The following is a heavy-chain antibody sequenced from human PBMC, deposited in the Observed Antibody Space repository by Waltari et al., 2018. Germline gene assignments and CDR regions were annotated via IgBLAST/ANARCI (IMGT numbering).Heavy chain of an antibody. Sequence: QVQLQESGPGLVKPSETLSLTCTVSGGSISSHYWRWIRQPPGKGLEWIGYIYYSGSTNYNPSLKSRVTISVDTSKNQFSLKLSSVTAADTAVYYCASADSSGWESFDYWGQGTLVTVSS. CDR1: GGSISSHY. J-gene: IGHJ4*02. V-gene: IGHV4-59*11. D-gene: IGHD6-19*01. CDR2: IYYSGST. CDR3: ASADSSGWESFDY.